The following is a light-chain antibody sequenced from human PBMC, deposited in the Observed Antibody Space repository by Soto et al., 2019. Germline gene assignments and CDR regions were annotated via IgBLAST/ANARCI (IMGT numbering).Light chain of an antibody. CDR2: KAS. J-gene: IGKJ2*01. Sequence: DVQMTQSPSTLSTSVGDTVTITCRASQSVDVWLAWYYQKPGKPPELIIYKASILETGVPSRFTGGGSGTYFSLTISGLQPDDLGTYYCQQYNAYPKTFGQGTKL. V-gene: IGKV1-5*03. CDR1: QSVDVW. CDR3: QQYNAYPKT.